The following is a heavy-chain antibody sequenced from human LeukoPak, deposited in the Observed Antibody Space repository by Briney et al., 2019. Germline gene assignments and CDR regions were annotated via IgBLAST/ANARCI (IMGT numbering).Heavy chain of an antibody. CDR2: ISGNSGST. D-gene: IGHD2-2*01. Sequence: GGSLRLSCAASGFTFSSYAMTWVRQAPGKGLDWVSSISGNSGSTYYADSVKGRFTISRDNSKNTLYLQMNSLRAEDTAVYYCAKDIVVVPAAGGCLDHWGQGTLVTVSS. V-gene: IGHV3-23*01. CDR1: GFTFSSYA. J-gene: IGHJ4*02. CDR3: AKDIVVVPAAGGCLDH.